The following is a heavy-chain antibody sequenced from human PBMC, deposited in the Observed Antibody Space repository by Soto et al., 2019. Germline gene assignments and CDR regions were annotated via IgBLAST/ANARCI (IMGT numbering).Heavy chain of an antibody. CDR3: ARGYGRNVDY. CDR2: INHSGST. J-gene: IGHJ4*02. Sequence: SETLCLTCAVSGGFLSGYYWSGIRQPPGKGLEWIGEINHSGSTNYNPSLKSRVTISVDTSKNQFSLKLSSVTAADTAVYYCARGYGRNVDYWGQGTLVTVS. CDR1: GGFLSGYY. D-gene: IGHD1-1*01. V-gene: IGHV4-34*01.